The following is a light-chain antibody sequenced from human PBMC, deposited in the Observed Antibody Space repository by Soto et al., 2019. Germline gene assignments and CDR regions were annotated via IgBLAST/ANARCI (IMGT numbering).Light chain of an antibody. CDR3: SSYTTSTTWV. CDR1: SSDVGGYGY. V-gene: IGLV2-14*01. J-gene: IGLJ3*02. CDR2: EVS. Sequence: QSALTQPASVSGSPGQSITIYCSGTSSDVGGYGYVSWYQQHPGKAPKLMIYEVSNRPSGVSDRFSGSKSANTASLTISGLQAEYEADYYCSSYTTSTTWVFGGGTKLTVL.